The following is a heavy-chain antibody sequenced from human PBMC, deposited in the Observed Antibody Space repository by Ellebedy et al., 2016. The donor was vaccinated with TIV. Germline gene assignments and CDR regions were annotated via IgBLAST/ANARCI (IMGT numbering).Heavy chain of an antibody. D-gene: IGHD3/OR15-3a*01. J-gene: IGHJ4*02. CDR1: GFTFSSYA. CDR3: AREWTSLHSKGAVLDY. CDR2: ISSNGGST. V-gene: IGHV3-64*04. Sequence: GESLKISCSASGFTFSSYAMHWVRQAPGKGLEYVSAISSNGGSTYYADSVKGRFSVSRDISKNTLYLQMDSLRADDTAMYYCAREWTSLHSKGAVLDYWGQGNLVTVSS.